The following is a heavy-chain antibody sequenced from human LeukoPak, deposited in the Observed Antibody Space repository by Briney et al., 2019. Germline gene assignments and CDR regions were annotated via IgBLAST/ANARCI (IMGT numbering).Heavy chain of an antibody. D-gene: IGHD3-22*01. Sequence: GASVKVSCKASGYTFTDYYTHWVRQAPGQGLEWMGWINPNSGGTNYAQKFQGRVTMTRDTSISTAYMELSRLRSDDTAVYYCARYYYDTRSVFDVWGQGKSVSVSS. CDR2: INPNSGGT. J-gene: IGHJ3*01. V-gene: IGHV1-2*02. CDR3: ARYYYDTRSVFDV. CDR1: GYTFTDYY.